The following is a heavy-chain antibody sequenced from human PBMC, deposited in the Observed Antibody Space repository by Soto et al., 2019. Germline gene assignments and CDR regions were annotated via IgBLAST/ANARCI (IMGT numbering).Heavy chain of an antibody. CDR1: GFTFSSHA. V-gene: IGHV3-23*01. J-gene: IGHJ4*02. Sequence: EVQLLESGGGLVQPGGSLRPSCAVSGFTFSSHAMSWVRQAPGKGLECVSSITGSGDSTYYADSVKGRFTISRDKSKSTMYLQINGLRAEDTAVYYCANDLQFSGWLSAQTFDYWGQGTQVTVSS. D-gene: IGHD6-19*01. CDR2: ITGSGDST. CDR3: ANDLQFSGWLSAQTFDY.